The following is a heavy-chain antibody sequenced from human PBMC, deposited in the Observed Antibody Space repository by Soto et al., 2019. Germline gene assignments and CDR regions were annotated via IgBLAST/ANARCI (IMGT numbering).Heavy chain of an antibody. CDR2: ISYDGSNK. CDR1: GFTFSSYG. D-gene: IGHD6-19*01. CDR3: AKASGYPGYSSGWYIGY. J-gene: IGHJ4*02. Sequence: GGSLRLSCAASGFTFSSYGMHWVRQAPGKGLEWVAVISYDGSNKYYADSVKGRFTISRDNSKNTLYLQMNSLRAEDTAVYYCAKASGYPGYSSGWYIGYWGQGTLVTVSS. V-gene: IGHV3-30*18.